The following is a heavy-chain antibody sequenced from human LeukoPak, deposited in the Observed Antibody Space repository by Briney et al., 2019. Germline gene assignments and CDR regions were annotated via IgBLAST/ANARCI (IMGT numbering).Heavy chain of an antibody. CDR3: AREGATTQGNYYYYYYMDV. CDR2: IYSDNT. Sequence: PGGSLRLSCTVSGFTVSSNSMSWVRQAPGKGLEWVSFIYSDNTHYSDSVKGRFTISRDNSKNTLYLQMNSLRAEDTAVYYCAREGATTQGNYYYYYYMDVWGKGTTVTVSS. D-gene: IGHD1-26*01. J-gene: IGHJ6*03. CDR1: GFTVSSNS. V-gene: IGHV3-53*01.